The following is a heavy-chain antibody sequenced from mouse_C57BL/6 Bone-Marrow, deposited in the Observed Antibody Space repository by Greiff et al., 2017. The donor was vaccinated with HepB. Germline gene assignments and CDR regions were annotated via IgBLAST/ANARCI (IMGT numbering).Heavy chain of an antibody. CDR2: ISNLAYSI. D-gene: IGHD2-2*01. Sequence: EVQGVESGGGLVQPGGSLKLSCAASGFTFSDYGMAWVRQAPRKGPEWVAFISNLAYSIYYADTVTGRFTISRENAKNTLYLEMSSLRSEDTAMYYCARQGVTTDFAYWGQGTLVTVSA. J-gene: IGHJ3*01. CDR3: ARQGVTTDFAY. V-gene: IGHV5-15*01. CDR1: GFTFSDYG.